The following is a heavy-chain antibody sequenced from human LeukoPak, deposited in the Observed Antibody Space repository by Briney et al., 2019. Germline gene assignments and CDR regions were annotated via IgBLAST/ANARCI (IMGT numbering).Heavy chain of an antibody. J-gene: IGHJ4*02. CDR1: GGSFSGYY. V-gene: IGHV4-34*01. Sequence: SETLSLTCAVYGGSFSGYYWSWIRQPPGKGLEWIGEINHSGSTTYNPSLKSRVTMSIGTSKSQFSLKLSSVTAADTAVYFCARGPNWNDFDYWGQGTLVTVSS. CDR3: ARGPNWNDFDY. D-gene: IGHD1-1*01. CDR2: INHSGST.